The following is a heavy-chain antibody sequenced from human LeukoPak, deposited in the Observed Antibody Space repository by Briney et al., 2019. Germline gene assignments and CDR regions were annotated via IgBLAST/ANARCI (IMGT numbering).Heavy chain of an antibody. Sequence: GGSLRLSCAASGFTFSNAWMNWVRQAPGKGPEWVGRIKSKTDGGTTDYAAPVKGRFTISRDDSKNTLYLQMNSLRTEDTAVYYCSTTYYYDSSEGYWGQGTLVTVSS. CDR2: IKSKTDGGTT. D-gene: IGHD3-22*01. CDR3: STTYYYDSSEGY. CDR1: GFTFSNAW. V-gene: IGHV3-15*07. J-gene: IGHJ4*02.